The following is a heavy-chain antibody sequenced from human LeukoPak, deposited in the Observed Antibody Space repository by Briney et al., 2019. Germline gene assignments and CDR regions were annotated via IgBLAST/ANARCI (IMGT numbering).Heavy chain of an antibody. CDR3: FNYAY. CDR1: GITVSTNY. D-gene: IGHD3-16*01. V-gene: IGHV3-66*01. CDR2: IYSDGST. J-gene: IGHJ4*02. Sequence: GESLRLSCAASGITVSTNYMSWVRQAPGKGLEWVSVIYSDGSTSYADSVKGRFTLSRDNSKNTVYLQVSSLRVEDTAVYYCFNYAYWGQGTLVTVSS.